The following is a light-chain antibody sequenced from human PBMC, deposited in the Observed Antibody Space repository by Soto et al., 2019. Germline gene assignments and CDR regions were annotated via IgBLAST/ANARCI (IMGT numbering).Light chain of an antibody. J-gene: IGKJ3*01. V-gene: IGKV3-20*01. CDR2: AAS. CDR3: QQYDGAPLT. Sequence: EIVLTQSPDTLSLSPGERATLFCRASQTLSINSLAWYQQKPGQAPRPLIYAASTRDTGIPDRFNGSGSGTDFALTINRLEPEDFAVYYCQQYDGAPLTFGPGTKVDVK. CDR1: QTLSINS.